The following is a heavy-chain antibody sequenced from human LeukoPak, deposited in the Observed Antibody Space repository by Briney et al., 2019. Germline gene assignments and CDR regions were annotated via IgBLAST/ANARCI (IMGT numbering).Heavy chain of an antibody. V-gene: IGHV3-53*01. Sequence: PGGSLRLSCAASGFTVSSNYMSWVRQAPGKGLEWVSVIYSGGSTYYADSVKGRFTISRDNSKNTLYLQMNSLRAEDTAVYYCAKDAGTRRPGPWGQGTLVTVSS. J-gene: IGHJ5*02. CDR1: GFTVSSNY. CDR3: AKDAGTRRPGP. CDR2: IYSGGST.